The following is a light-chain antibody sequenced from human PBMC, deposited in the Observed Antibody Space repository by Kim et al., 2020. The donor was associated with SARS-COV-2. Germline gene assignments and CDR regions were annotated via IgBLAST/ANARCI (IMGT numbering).Light chain of an antibody. CDR2: GKN. J-gene: IGLJ2*01. Sequence: SSELTQDPAVSVALGQTVRITCQGDSLRSYYATWYQQKPGQAPRLVIYGKNNRPSGIPDRFSGSSSGNTASLTITGTQAGDEADDYCNSRDSNDNVVFGGGTQLTVL. CDR3: NSRDSNDNVV. CDR1: SLRSYY. V-gene: IGLV3-19*01.